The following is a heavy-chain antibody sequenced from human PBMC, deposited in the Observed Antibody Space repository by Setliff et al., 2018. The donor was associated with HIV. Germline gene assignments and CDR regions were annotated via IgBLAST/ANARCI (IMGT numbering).Heavy chain of an antibody. J-gene: IGHJ3*02. V-gene: IGHV3-7*04. CDR2: MNRDGSEK. Sequence: LRLSCAASGFTFSSSWMTRVRQAPGRGLEYVAGMNRDGSEKGYADSVKGRFSISRDNAKNSLYLQMSSLRTGDTAVYFCARDPAFGAFDIWGQGTMVTVSS. CDR3: ARDPAFGAFDI. CDR1: GFTFSSSW. D-gene: IGHD3-10*01.